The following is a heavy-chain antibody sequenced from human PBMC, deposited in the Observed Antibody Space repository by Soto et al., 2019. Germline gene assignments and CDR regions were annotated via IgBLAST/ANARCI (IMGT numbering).Heavy chain of an antibody. V-gene: IGHV3-15*01. CDR2: IKSKTDGGTT. J-gene: IGHJ6*02. D-gene: IGHD3-10*01. Sequence: GGALRLSCAASGFTFSNAWMSWVRQAPGKGLEWVGRIKSKTDGGTTDYAAPVKGRFTISRDDSKNTLYLQMNSLKTEDTAVYYCTTGGVLLWFGEFYGMDVWGQGTTVTVSS. CDR1: GFTFSNAW. CDR3: TTGGVLLWFGEFYGMDV.